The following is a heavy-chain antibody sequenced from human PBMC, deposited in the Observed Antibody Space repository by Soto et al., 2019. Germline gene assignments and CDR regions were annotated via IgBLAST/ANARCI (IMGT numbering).Heavy chain of an antibody. CDR2: ISSDGGST. Sequence: GGSLRLSCSASGFYFSIYGIHLVRQAPGKGLEYVSAISSDGGSTYYADSVKGRFTISRDNSKNTLFLLMNSLRAEDTAVYSCVKPPGYYSDLDDYYSIWGQGTLVTVSS. J-gene: IGHJ4*02. D-gene: IGHD3-22*01. CDR1: GFYFSIYG. V-gene: IGHV3-64D*06. CDR3: VKPPGYYSDLDDYYSI.